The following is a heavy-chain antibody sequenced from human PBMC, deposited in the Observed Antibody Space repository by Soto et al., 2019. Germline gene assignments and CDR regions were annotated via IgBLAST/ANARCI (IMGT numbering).Heavy chain of an antibody. CDR3: ARDQNRVTTARDNYYYGMYI. J-gene: IGHJ6*02. V-gene: IGHV1-2*04. D-gene: IGHD4-4*01. Sequence: ASVKVSCKASGYTFTGYYMHWVRQAPGQGLEWMGWINPNSGGTNYAQKFQGWVTMTRDTSISTAYMELSRLRSDDTAVYYCARDQNRVTTARDNYYYGMYILSQEATVTISS. CDR1: GYTFTGYY. CDR2: INPNSGGT.